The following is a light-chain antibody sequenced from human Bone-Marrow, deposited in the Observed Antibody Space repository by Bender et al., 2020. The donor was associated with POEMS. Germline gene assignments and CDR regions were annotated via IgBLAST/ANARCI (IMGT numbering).Light chain of an antibody. J-gene: IGLJ3*02. V-gene: IGLV1-47*01. CDR2: KNN. Sequence: QSVVTQPPSVSEAPGQRVTMSCSGGTSNVGSNYVYWYQQLPGTAPKVLIYKNNQRPSGVPDRFSGSKSGTSASLAINGLRSEDEGDYYCAVWDDSLAGPVFGGGTQLTVL. CDR3: AVWDDSLAGPV. CDR1: TSNVGSNY.